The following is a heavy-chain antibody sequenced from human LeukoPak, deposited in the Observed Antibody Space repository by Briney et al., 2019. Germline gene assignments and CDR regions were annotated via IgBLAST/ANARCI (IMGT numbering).Heavy chain of an antibody. D-gene: IGHD3-9*01. J-gene: IGHJ3*02. Sequence: GPSLRLSCSPSGFTSGEFAMSWVRQAPGRGAWWVGFIRSKAYGGTTEYAASVKGRFTISRDDSKSIAYLQMNSLKTEDTAVYYCMGTVDWLFSHDGFDIWGQGTMVTVSS. CDR3: MGTVDWLFSHDGFDI. V-gene: IGHV3-49*02. CDR1: GFTSGEFA. CDR2: IRSKAYGGTT.